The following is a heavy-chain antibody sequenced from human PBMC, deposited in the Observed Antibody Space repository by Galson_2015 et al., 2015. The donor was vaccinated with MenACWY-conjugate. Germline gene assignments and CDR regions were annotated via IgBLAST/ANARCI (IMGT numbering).Heavy chain of an antibody. CDR2: IYYSGSP. Sequence: SETLSLTCPVSGGSISSSSYYWDWLRQPPGRGLEWIGTIYYSGSPYYNSSLKSLVTISLDTSQNQFYLTLSSGTAADTAMYYCARHDRTAPARSGAFDIWGRGTMVTVSS. V-gene: IGHV4-39*01. CDR3: ARHDRTAPARSGAFDI. CDR1: GGSISSSSYY. J-gene: IGHJ3*02. D-gene: IGHD2-2*01.